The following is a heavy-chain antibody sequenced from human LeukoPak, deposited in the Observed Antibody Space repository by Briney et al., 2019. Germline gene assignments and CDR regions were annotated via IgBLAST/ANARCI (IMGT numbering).Heavy chain of an antibody. CDR2: INPNNGNT. CDR1: GYTFTSYG. J-gene: IGHJ4*02. Sequence: GASVKVSCKASGYTFTSYGMSWVRQAPGQGLEWMGWINPNNGNTNYAQKLQGRVTMTTDTSTSTAYVELRSLRSDDTAVFYCARDLGYDSSGYTGQDYWGQGTLVTVSS. D-gene: IGHD3-22*01. V-gene: IGHV1-18*01. CDR3: ARDLGYDSSGYTGQDY.